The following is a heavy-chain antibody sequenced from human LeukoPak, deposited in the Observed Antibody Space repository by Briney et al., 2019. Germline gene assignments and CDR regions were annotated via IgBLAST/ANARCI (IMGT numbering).Heavy chain of an antibody. J-gene: IGHJ6*03. CDR2: IDWADDK. D-gene: IGHD3-16*01. CDR3: ARAYYMDV. CDR1: GFSLSTRGMC. V-gene: IGHV2-70*11. Sequence: SGPALVKPPQTLTLTCTFSGFSLSTRGMCVSWFRQPPGKALEWLARIDWADDKAYSTSLKTRLTIFKDTSKDQVVLTLTDMDPVDTATYYCARAYYMDVWGKGTTVTVSS.